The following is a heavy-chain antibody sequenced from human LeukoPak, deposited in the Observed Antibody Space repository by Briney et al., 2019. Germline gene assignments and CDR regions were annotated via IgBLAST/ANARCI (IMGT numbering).Heavy chain of an antibody. CDR1: GGSISSYY. CDR2: IYYSGST. J-gene: IGHJ5*02. V-gene: IGHV4-59*01. D-gene: IGHD1-26*01. CDR3: ARDGPTRGGSPVFSFAP. Sequence: PSETLSLTCTVSGGSISSYYWSWIRQPPGKGLEWIGYIYYSGSTNYNPSLKSRVTISVDTSKNQFSLKLSSVTAADTAVYYCARDGPTRGGSPVFSFAPWGQGTLVTVSS.